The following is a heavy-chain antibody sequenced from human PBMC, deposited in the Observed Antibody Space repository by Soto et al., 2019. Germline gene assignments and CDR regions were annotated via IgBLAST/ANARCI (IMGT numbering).Heavy chain of an antibody. CDR3: ARDPRIAASSTDGDAGWFDP. D-gene: IGHD6-13*01. Sequence: QVQLVQSGAEVKKPGASVKVSCKASGYTFTSYGISWVRQAPGQGLEWMGWISAYNGNTNYAQKLQGRVTMTTDTSTSTAYRELRRRRSYDTAVYYCARDPRIAASSTDGDAGWFDPWGQGTLVTVSS. CDR1: GYTFTSYG. J-gene: IGHJ5*02. CDR2: ISAYNGNT. V-gene: IGHV1-18*01.